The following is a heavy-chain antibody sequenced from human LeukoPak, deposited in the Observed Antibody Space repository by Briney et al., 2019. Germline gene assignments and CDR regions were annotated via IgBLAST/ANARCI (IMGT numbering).Heavy chain of an antibody. V-gene: IGHV1-8*03. CDR2: MNPNTGNT. CDR3: ARRAVDNSYYYYMDV. D-gene: IGHD6-19*01. Sequence: ASVRVSCKASRYTITSYDINWVRQATGQGLEWMGWMNPNTGNTGYAQKFQGRITFTRDISINTAYMELSSLRSDDTAVYYCARRAVDNSYYYYMDVWGKGTTVTVSS. CDR1: RYTITSYD. J-gene: IGHJ6*03.